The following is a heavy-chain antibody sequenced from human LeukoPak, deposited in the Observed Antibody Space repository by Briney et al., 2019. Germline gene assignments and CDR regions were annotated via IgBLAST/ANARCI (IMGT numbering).Heavy chain of an antibody. CDR1: GFTFSPYG. J-gene: IGHJ4*02. CDR3: ARDPDPYADFFFDL. V-gene: IGHV3-33*01. Sequence: PGGSLRLSCVASGFTFSPYGMHWARQAPGKGLEWVAAIWNDGTHHYYADSVKGRFTISRDNFKSTLYLDMDSLSAEDAAFYFCARDPDPYADFFFDLWGQGTLVTVSS. CDR2: IWNDGTHH. D-gene: IGHD4-17*01.